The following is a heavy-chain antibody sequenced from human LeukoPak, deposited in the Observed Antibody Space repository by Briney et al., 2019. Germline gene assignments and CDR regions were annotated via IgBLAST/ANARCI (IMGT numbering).Heavy chain of an antibody. J-gene: IGHJ3*02. CDR3: ARTTYYYDSSGYLPLDAFDI. D-gene: IGHD3-22*01. V-gene: IGHV4-30-2*01. CDR2: IYHSGST. CDR1: GGSISSGGYS. Sequence: SQTLSLTCAVSGGSISSGGYSWSWIRQPPGKGLEWIGYIYHSGSTYYNPSLKSRVTISVDRSENQFSLKLSSVTAADTAVYYCARTTYYYDSSGYLPLDAFDIWGQGTMVTVSS.